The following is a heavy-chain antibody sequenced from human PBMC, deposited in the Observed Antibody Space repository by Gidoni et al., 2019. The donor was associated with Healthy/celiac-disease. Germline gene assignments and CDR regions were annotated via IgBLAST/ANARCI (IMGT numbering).Heavy chain of an antibody. CDR1: GFTFSSYG. V-gene: IGHV3-30*18. D-gene: IGHD6-13*01. J-gene: IGHJ6*02. Sequence: QVQLVESGGGVVQPGRSLRLSCAASGFTFSSYGMHWVRQAPGKGLEWVAVISYDGSNKYYADSVKGRFTISRDNSKNTLYLQMNSLRAEDTAVYYCAKAGQQLARYYYYYYGMDVWGQGTTVTVSS. CDR2: ISYDGSNK. CDR3: AKAGQQLARYYYYYYGMDV.